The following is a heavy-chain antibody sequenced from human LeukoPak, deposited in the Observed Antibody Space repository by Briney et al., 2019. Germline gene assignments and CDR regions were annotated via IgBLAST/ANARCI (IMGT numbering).Heavy chain of an antibody. D-gene: IGHD6-13*01. J-gene: IGHJ5*02. CDR3: ARGGGIAAASNWFDP. Sequence: SQTLSLTCAISGDSVSSNSAAWNWIRQSPSRGLEWLGRTYYRSKWYNDYAESVKSRITINPDTSKNQFSLQLNSVTPEDTAVYYCARGGGIAAASNWFDPWGQGTLVTVSS. CDR2: TYYRSKWYN. CDR1: GDSVSSNSAA. V-gene: IGHV6-1*01.